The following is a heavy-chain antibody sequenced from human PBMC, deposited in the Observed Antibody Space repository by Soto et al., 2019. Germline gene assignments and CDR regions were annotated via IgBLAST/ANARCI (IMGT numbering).Heavy chain of an antibody. D-gene: IGHD3-22*01. CDR3: ARQYYDRPRGQSWFDS. V-gene: IGHV4-61*01. Sequence: QVQLQESGPGLVKPSETLSLTCTVSGGSVSSNTYYWIWIRQPPGKGLEWIGYIYYTGSTDYNPSLKSRVSISIDTSKNQLSLNLNSVTAADTAVYFCARQYYDRPRGQSWFDSWGQGTLDTVSS. J-gene: IGHJ5*01. CDR1: GGSVSSNTYY. CDR2: IYYTGST.